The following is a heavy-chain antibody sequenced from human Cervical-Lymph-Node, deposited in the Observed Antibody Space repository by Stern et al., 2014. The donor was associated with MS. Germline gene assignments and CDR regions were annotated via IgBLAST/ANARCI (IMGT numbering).Heavy chain of an antibody. CDR1: GFSFSNFA. D-gene: IGHD3-3*01. V-gene: IGHV3-23*04. J-gene: IGHJ6*02. CDR2: ISGGTGTT. Sequence: EVQLVESGGSLVQPGGSLRLSCSASGFSFSNFAMTWVRQGPGKGLEWVSTISGGTGTTSYADSVKGRFTISRDNSENTVYLQMNSLRGEDTAVYYCAKDNFAIFGVVMTYYGMDVWGQGTTVTVSS. CDR3: AKDNFAIFGVVMTYYGMDV.